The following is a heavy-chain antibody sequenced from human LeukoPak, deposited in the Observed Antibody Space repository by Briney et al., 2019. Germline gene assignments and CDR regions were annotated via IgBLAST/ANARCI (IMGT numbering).Heavy chain of an antibody. CDR2: MNPNSGNT. CDR1: GYTFTSYD. D-gene: IGHD2-2*01. CDR3: ARDGYCSSTSCRSLYYCYGMDV. Sequence: GASVKVSCKASGYTFTSYDINWVRQATGQGLEWMGWMNPNSGNTGYAQKFQGRVTMTRNTSISTAYMELSSLRSEDTAVYYCARDGYCSSTSCRSLYYCYGMDVWGQGTTVTVSS. V-gene: IGHV1-8*01. J-gene: IGHJ6*02.